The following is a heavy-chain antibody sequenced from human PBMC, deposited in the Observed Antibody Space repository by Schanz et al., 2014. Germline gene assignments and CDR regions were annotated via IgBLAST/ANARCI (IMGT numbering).Heavy chain of an antibody. J-gene: IGHJ3*01. V-gene: IGHV3-53*01. CDR1: GFTVSSNY. CDR3: ARDEGRDGYNLAFDV. D-gene: IGHD5-12*01. Sequence: EVQLVESGGGLIQPGESLRLSCAVSGFTVSSNYMSWVRQAPGRGLEWVSTIYINAGSTRYADSVKGRFIISRDSSKKTLLLQTNSLRPEDTAVYFCARDEGRDGYNLAFDVWGQGTLVTVSS. CDR2: IYINAGST.